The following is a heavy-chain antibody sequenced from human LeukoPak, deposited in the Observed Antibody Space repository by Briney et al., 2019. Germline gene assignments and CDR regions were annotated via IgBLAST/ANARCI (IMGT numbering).Heavy chain of an antibody. CDR1: GYTFTSYG. D-gene: IGHD3-3*01. V-gene: IGHV1-18*01. CDR2: ISAYNGNT. Sequence: ASVKVPCTASGYTFTSYGISWVRQAPGQGLEWMGWISAYNGNTNYAQKLQGRVTMTTDTSTSTAYMELRSLRSDDTAVYYCARDSERFLEWLLFPNYYYGMDVWGQGTTVTVSS. CDR3: ARDSERFLEWLLFPNYYYGMDV. J-gene: IGHJ6*02.